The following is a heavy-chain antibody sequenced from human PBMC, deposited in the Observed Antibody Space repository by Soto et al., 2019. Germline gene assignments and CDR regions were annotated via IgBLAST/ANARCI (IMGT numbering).Heavy chain of an antibody. J-gene: IGHJ4*02. CDR2: INAGNGNT. CDR1: GYTFTSYA. D-gene: IGHD3-9*01. V-gene: IGHV1-3*01. CDR3: ARVRHVLRYFDWLHY. Sequence: ASVKVSCKASGYTFTSYAMHWVRQAPGQRLEWMGWINAGNGNTKYSQKFQGRVTITRDTSASTAYMELSSLRSEDTAVYYCARVRHVLRYFDWLHYWGQGTLVTVSS.